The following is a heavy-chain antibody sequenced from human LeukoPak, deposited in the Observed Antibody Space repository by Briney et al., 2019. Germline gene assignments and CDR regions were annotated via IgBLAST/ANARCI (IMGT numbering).Heavy chain of an antibody. CDR3: ARDQGLPEIILVPAY. CDR1: GYSFTDYY. Sequence: ASVKVSCKTSGYSFTDYYMHWVRQAPGQGLEWMGWINPNSGGTSSAQKFQGRVIMTRDTSITTVYMEVSWLTSDDTAIYYCARDQGLPEIILVPAYWGQGTLVTVSS. J-gene: IGHJ4*02. CDR2: INPNSGGT. V-gene: IGHV1-2*02. D-gene: IGHD1-14*01.